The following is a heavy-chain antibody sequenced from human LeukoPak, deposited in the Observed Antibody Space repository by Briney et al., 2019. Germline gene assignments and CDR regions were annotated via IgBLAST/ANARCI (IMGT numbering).Heavy chain of an antibody. CDR1: GDSVSSNSVT. V-gene: IGHV6-1*01. D-gene: IGHD2-2*01. Sequence: SQTLSLTCAISGDSVSSNSVTWNWIRQSPSRGLEWLGRTYYRSTWYNDYAVSVRGRITVNPDTSKNQFSLHLNSVTPEDTAVYYCARRLTQYDCFDPWGQGILGTVSS. J-gene: IGHJ5*02. CDR2: TYYRSTWYN. CDR3: ARRLTQYDCFDP.